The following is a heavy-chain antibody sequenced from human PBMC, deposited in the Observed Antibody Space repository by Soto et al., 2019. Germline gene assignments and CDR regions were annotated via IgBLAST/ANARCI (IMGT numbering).Heavy chain of an antibody. V-gene: IGHV3-15*07. J-gene: IGHJ6*02. CDR1: GFTFSNAW. CDR2: IKSKTDGGTT. CDR3: TTGGKNLPDYGDYVYYYYYGMVV. D-gene: IGHD4-17*01. Sequence: GGSLRLSCAASGFTFSNAWMNWVRQAPGKGLEWVGRIKSKTDGGTTDYAAPVKGRFTISRDDSKNTLYLQMNSLKTEDTAVYYCTTGGKNLPDYGDYVYYYYYGMVVWGQGTTVTVYS.